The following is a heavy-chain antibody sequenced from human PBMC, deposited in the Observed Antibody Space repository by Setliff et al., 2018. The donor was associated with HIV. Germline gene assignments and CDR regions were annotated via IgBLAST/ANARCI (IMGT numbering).Heavy chain of an antibody. CDR1: GGSFNDYY. CDR3: VRGLNYYGSGSYLPLGY. D-gene: IGHD3-10*01. J-gene: IGHJ4*02. Sequence: PSETLSLTCAVYGGSFNDYYWTWIRQPPGKGLEWIGEIDHSGSTKYHASLKSRVTISIDMSKNQISLKLSSVTAADTAVYYCVRGLNYYGSGSYLPLGYWGQGTLVTVSS. CDR2: IDHSGST. V-gene: IGHV4-34*01.